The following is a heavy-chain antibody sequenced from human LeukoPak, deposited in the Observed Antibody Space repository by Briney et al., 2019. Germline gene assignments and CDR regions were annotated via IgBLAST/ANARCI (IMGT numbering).Heavy chain of an antibody. CDR3: ARRYYGDYRGWFDP. D-gene: IGHD4-17*01. Sequence: SETLSLTCTVSGGSISSYYWSWIRQPPGKGLEWIGYIYYSGSTNYNPSLKSRVTISVDTSKNQFSLKLSSVTAADTAVYYCARRYYGDYRGWFDPWGQGTLVTVSS. CDR2: IYYSGST. J-gene: IGHJ5*02. CDR1: GGSISSYY. V-gene: IGHV4-59*08.